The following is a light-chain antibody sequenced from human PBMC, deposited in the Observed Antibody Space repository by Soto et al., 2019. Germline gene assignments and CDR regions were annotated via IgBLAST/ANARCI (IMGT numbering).Light chain of an antibody. CDR2: DAS. V-gene: IGKV3-11*01. CDR3: QQRGHWLS. J-gene: IGKJ4*01. Sequence: EIVLTQSPATLSLSPGERATLSCMASQSLDNYLAWYQHKPGQAPRLLIYDASTRATDIPARFSGSGSGTDFTLTISSLEPEDFAVYYCQQRGHWLSFGGGTKVEIK. CDR1: QSLDNY.